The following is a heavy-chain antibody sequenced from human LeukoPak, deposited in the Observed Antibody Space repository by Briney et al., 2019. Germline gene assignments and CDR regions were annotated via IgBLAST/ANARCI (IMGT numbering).Heavy chain of an antibody. V-gene: IGHV3-48*03. Sequence: GGSLRLSCEASGFMFSGSDMTWVRQAPGKGLEWLSYISASGTVKYYGDSVRGRFTISRDNSKNTMYLQMNSLTAEDTAVYYCAKGYYDLWSGPHVSWGQGTLVTVSS. CDR3: AKGYYDLWSGPHVS. CDR1: GFMFSGSD. J-gene: IGHJ4*02. D-gene: IGHD3-3*01. CDR2: ISASGTVK.